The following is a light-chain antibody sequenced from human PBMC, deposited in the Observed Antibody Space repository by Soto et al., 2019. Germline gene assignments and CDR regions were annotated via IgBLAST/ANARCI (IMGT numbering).Light chain of an antibody. CDR3: QQYNHWPRMPS. CDR2: ATS. CDR1: ESLSSN. V-gene: IGKV3-15*01. Sequence: EIVLTQSPDTLYVSPGERATLSCMASESLSSNVAWYQQRPRQAPRLLIYATSSRASDVPARFSGSGSGTEFTLTIASLQSEDFQIYYCQQYNHWPRMPSFGGGTKVDIK. J-gene: IGKJ4*01.